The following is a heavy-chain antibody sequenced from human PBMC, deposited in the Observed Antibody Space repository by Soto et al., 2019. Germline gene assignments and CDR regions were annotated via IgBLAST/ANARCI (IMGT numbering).Heavy chain of an antibody. D-gene: IGHD1-26*01. J-gene: IGHJ4*02. CDR2: ISYDGSNK. CDR3: AKARGILGALDY. CDR1: GFTFSSYG. Sequence: QVQLVESGGGVVQPGRSLRLSCAASGFTFSSYGMHWVRQAPGKGLEWVAVISYDGSNKYYADSVMGRFTISRDNSKNTLYLQMNSLRAEDTAVYYCAKARGILGALDYWGQGTLVTVSS. V-gene: IGHV3-30*18.